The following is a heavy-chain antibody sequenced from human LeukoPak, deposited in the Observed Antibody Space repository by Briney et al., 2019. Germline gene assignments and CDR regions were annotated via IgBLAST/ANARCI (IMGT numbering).Heavy chain of an antibody. CDR2: IYYSGST. Sequence: SETLSLTCTVSGGSISSYYWSWIRQPPGKGLEWIGYIYYSGSTNYNPSLKSRVTISVDTSKNQFSLKLSSVTAADTAVYYCARDLRDSSSTSCYMDHDAFDIWGQGTMVTVSS. CDR3: ARDLRDSSSTSCYMDHDAFDI. J-gene: IGHJ3*02. CDR1: GGSISSYY. V-gene: IGHV4-59*01. D-gene: IGHD2-2*02.